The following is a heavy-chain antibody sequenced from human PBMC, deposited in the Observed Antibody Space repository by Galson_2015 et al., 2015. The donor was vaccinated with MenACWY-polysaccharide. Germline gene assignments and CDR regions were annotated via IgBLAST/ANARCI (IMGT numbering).Heavy chain of an antibody. V-gene: IGHV3-23*01. Sequence: SLRLSCAASGFIFSGYTMGWVRQAPGKGLEWVSAISGSGGTTFFADSVKGRFTISRDNSKNTLFVQMNSLRAEDTAVYYCARDQKESSGYYWDYWGQGTLVSVSS. CDR2: ISGSGGTT. CDR1: GFIFSGYT. J-gene: IGHJ4*02. D-gene: IGHD3-22*01. CDR3: ARDQKESSGYYWDY.